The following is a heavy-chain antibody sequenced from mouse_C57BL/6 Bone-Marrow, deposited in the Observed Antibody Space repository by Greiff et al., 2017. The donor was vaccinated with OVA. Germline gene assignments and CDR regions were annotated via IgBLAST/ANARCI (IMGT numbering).Heavy chain of an antibody. J-gene: IGHJ1*03. CDR3: AKTGTVVPYWYFDV. V-gene: IGHV2-5*01. CDR1: GFSLTSYG. CDR2: IWRGGST. Sequence: VQLQQSGPGLVQPSQSLSITCTVSGFSLTSYGVHWVRQSPGKGLEWLGVIWRGGSTDYNAAFMSRLSITKDNSKSQVFFKINSLQADDTAIYYCAKTGTVVPYWYFDVWGTGTTVTVSS. D-gene: IGHD1-1*01.